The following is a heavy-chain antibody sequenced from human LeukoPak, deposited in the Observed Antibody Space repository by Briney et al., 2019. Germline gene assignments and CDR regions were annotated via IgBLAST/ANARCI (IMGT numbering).Heavy chain of an antibody. D-gene: IGHD5-12*01. Sequence: ASVKVSCKDSGGTFSSYAISWVRQAPGQGLEWMGGIIPIFGTANYAQKFQGRVTITADESTSTAYMELSSLRSEDTAVYYCARVGYDGLAFGWFDPWGQGTLVTVSS. V-gene: IGHV1-69*13. CDR1: GGTFSSYA. CDR3: ARVGYDGLAFGWFDP. CDR2: IIPIFGTA. J-gene: IGHJ5*02.